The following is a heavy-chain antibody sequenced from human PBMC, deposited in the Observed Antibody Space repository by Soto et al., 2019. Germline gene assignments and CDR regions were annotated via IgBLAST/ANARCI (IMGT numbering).Heavy chain of an antibody. V-gene: IGHV3-7*03. J-gene: IGHJ4*02. Sequence: EVQLVESGGGLVQPGGSLRLSCAASGFSFSTYWMSWVRQAPGKGLEWVANIKDDGGETYYVDSVKGRFTISRDNAKTSLFLQMNSLRAEDTAVYYCAKGGHIDFCGQGILVTVSS. D-gene: IGHD3-16*01. CDR2: IKDDGGET. CDR3: AKGGHIDF. CDR1: GFSFSTYW.